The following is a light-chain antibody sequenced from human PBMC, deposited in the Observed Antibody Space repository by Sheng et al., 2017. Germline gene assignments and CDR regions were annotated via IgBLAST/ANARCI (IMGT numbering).Light chain of an antibody. V-gene: IGKV1-13*02. CDR1: PAIDTA. J-gene: IGKJ4*01. CDR3: QQFDTYPLT. CDR2: DVS. Sequence: AIHLTQSPSSLSASIGDRVILTCRTSPAIDTALAWYQQKPERPPNLLIFDVSTLEFGVPSRFSGSRSGADFTLTISNLQPEDFATYYCQQFDTYPLTFGGGTKVGDQT.